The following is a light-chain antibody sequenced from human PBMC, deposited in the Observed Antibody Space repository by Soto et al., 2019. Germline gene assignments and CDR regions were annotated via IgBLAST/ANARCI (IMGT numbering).Light chain of an antibody. CDR3: CSYAGTYTIWV. CDR2: DVS. V-gene: IGLV2-11*01. Sequence: QSALTQPRSVSGSPGQSVTISCTGTSSDVGGYNFVSWYQQFPGKAPKLIIYDVSKRPSGVPDRFSGSKSGNTASLTISGLQADDEADYYCCSYAGTYTIWVFGGGTQLTVL. CDR1: SSDVGGYNF. J-gene: IGLJ3*02.